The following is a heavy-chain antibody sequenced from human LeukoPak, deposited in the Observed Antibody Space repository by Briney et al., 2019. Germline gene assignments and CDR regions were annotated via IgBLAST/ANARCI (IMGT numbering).Heavy chain of an antibody. Sequence: SETLSLTCTVSGGSISSYYWSWIRQPPGKGLEWIGYIYYSGSTNYNPSLKSRVTISVDTSKNQFSLKLSSVTAADTAVYYCARFPGYNSSWDFDYWGQGTLVTASS. CDR2: IYYSGST. V-gene: IGHV4-59*08. D-gene: IGHD6-13*01. CDR1: GGSISSYY. J-gene: IGHJ4*02. CDR3: ARFPGYNSSWDFDY.